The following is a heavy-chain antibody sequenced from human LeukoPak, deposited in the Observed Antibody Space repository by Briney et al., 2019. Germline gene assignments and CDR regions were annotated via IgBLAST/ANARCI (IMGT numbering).Heavy chain of an antibody. CDR3: AASRYCSSTSCHIPLAD. CDR2: INPNSGGT. Sequence: ASVKVSCKASGYTFTGYYMHWVRQAPGQGLEWMGWINPNSGGTNYAQKFQGRVTITRDMSTSTAYMELSSLRSEDTAVYYCAASRYCSSTSCHIPLADWGQGTLVTVSS. J-gene: IGHJ4*02. V-gene: IGHV1-2*02. D-gene: IGHD2-2*02. CDR1: GYTFTGYY.